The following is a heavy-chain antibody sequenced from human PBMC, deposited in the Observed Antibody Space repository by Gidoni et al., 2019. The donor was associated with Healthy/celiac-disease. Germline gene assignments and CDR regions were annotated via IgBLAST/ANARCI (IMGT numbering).Heavy chain of an antibody. V-gene: IGHV3-23*01. Sequence: EVQLLESGGGLVQPGGSLRLSCAASGFTFSSYAMSWVRQAPGKGLEWVSAISGSGGSTYYADSVKGRFTISRDNSKNTLYLQMNSLRAEDTAVYYCATNLHSIAARPDYFDYWGQGTLVTVSS. CDR3: ATNLHSIAARPDYFDY. CDR2: ISGSGGST. J-gene: IGHJ4*02. D-gene: IGHD6-6*01. CDR1: GFTFSSYA.